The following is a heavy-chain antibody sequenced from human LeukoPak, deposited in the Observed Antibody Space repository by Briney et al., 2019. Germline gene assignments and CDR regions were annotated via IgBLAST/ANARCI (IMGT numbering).Heavy chain of an antibody. J-gene: IGHJ6*03. CDR1: GFTVSSNY. CDR3: ARGGPGRSLTIVPERTKYYMDV. D-gene: IGHD1-26*01. Sequence: GGSLRLSCAASGFTVSSNYMSWVRQAPGKGLEWVSYISSSGRYIYYADSVKGRFTISRDNAKNSLYLQMNSLRAEDTAVYYCARGGPGRSLTIVPERTKYYMDVWGKGATVTVSS. V-gene: IGHV3-21*01. CDR2: ISSSGRYI.